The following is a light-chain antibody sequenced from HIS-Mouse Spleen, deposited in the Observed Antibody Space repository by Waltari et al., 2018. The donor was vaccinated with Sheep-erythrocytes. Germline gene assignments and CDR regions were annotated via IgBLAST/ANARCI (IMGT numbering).Light chain of an antibody. J-gene: IGLJ1*01. CDR2: DVS. V-gene: IGLV2-14*03. CDR3: SSYTSSSTLV. Sequence: QSALTQPASVSGSPGQSITISCTGTSSDVGVYNYLSWYQQHPGKAPKLMIYDVSNRPSGVSNRYSGSKSGNTASLTISGLQAEDEADYYCSSYTSSSTLVFGTGTKVTVL. CDR1: SSDVGVYNY.